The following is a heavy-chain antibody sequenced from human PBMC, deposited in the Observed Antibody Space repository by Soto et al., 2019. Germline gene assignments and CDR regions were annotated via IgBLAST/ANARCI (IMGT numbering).Heavy chain of an antibody. V-gene: IGHV3-23*01. CDR3: ARGSITGTYYYYYYMDV. CDR2: ISGSGGTT. CDR1: GFKFSDYG. Sequence: GGSLRLSCAASGFKFSDYGMSWVRQAPGKGLEWVSAISGSGGTTYYADSVKGRVTISRDSSKNTWYLQMNSLRADDTAVYYCARGSITGTYYYYYYMDVWGKGTTVTVSS. J-gene: IGHJ6*03. D-gene: IGHD1-20*01.